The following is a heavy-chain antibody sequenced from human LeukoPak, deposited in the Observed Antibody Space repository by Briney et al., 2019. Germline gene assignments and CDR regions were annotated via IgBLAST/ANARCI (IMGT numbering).Heavy chain of an antibody. Sequence: GASVKVSCKASGYTFTSYGISWVRQAPGQGLEWMGWISAYNGNTNYAQKLQGRVTMTTDTSTSTAYMELRSLRSDDTAVYYCARAVALREWELLRYWGQGTLVIVSS. CDR3: ARAVALREWELLRY. V-gene: IGHV1-18*01. CDR2: ISAYNGNT. J-gene: IGHJ4*02. D-gene: IGHD1-26*01. CDR1: GYTFTSYG.